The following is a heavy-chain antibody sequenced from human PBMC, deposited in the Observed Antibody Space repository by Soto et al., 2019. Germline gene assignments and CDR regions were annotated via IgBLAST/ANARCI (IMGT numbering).Heavy chain of an antibody. CDR2: ISYDGSNK. D-gene: IGHD6-19*01. J-gene: IGHJ1*01. Sequence: QVQLVESGGGVVQPGRSLRLSCAASGFTFSSYAMHWVRQAPGKGLEWVAVISYDGSNKYYADSMKGRFTISRDNSKNTLYLQMNSLRAEDTAVYYCASSYSSGPGLLQYFQHWGQGTLVTVSS. CDR3: ASSYSSGPGLLQYFQH. V-gene: IGHV3-30-3*01. CDR1: GFTFSSYA.